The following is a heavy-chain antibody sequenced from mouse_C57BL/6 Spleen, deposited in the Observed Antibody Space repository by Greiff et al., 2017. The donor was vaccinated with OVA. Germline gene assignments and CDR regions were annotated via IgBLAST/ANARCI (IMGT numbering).Heavy chain of an antibody. D-gene: IGHD2-3*01. Sequence: QVQLQQSGAELVKPGASVKISCKASGYAFSSYWMNWVKQRPGKGLEWIGQIYPGDGDTNYNGKFKGKATLTADKSSSTAYMQLSSLTSEDSAVYFCARGLLGKDFDYWGQGTTLTVSS. CDR1: GYAFSSYW. CDR2: IYPGDGDT. V-gene: IGHV1-80*01. J-gene: IGHJ2*01. CDR3: ARGLLGKDFDY.